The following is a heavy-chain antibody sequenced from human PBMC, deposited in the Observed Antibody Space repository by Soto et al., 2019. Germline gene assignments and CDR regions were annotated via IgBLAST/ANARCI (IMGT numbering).Heavy chain of an antibody. CDR2: IYPGDSDT. CDR1: GYSFTSYW. Sequence: GESLKISCKGSGYSFTSYWIGWVRQMPGKGLEWMGIIYPGDSDTRYSPSFQGQVTISADKSISTAYLQWSSLKASDTAMYYCARRDCTNGVCYYNWFDPWGQGTLVTVSS. D-gene: IGHD2-8*01. V-gene: IGHV5-51*01. CDR3: ARRDCTNGVCYYNWFDP. J-gene: IGHJ5*02.